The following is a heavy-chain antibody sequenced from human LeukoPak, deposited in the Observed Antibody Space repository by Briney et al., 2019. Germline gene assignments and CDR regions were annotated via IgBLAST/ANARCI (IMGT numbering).Heavy chain of an antibody. V-gene: IGHV1-2*02. CDR3: AVQDYGGILYYFDY. J-gene: IGHJ4*02. D-gene: IGHD4-23*01. Sequence: ASVTVSCKASGYTFTGYYMHWVRQAPGQGLEWMGWINPNSGGTNYAQKFQGRVTMTRDTSISTAYMELSRLRSDDTAVYYCAVQDYGGILYYFDYWGQGTLVTVSS. CDR2: INPNSGGT. CDR1: GYTFTGYY.